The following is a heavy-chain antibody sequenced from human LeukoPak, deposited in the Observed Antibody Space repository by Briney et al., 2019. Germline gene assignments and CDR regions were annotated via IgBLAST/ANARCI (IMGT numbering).Heavy chain of an antibody. D-gene: IGHD3-10*01. CDR2: INSDGSST. Sequence: GGSLRLSCAASGFTFSSYWMHWVRQAPGKGLVWVSRINSDGSSTSYADSVKGRFTISRDNAKNTLYLQMNSLRAEDTAVYYCARDRTDLTYYYGMDVWGQGTTVTVSS. V-gene: IGHV3-74*01. J-gene: IGHJ6*02. CDR3: ARDRTDLTYYYGMDV. CDR1: GFTFSSYW.